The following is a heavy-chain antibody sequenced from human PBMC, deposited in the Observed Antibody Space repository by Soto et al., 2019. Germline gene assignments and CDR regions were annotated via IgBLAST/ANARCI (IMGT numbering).Heavy chain of an antibody. CDR3: ARDRRSSSSRYYYGMDV. CDR1: GYTFTSYG. V-gene: IGHV1-18*01. CDR2: ISAYNGNT. J-gene: IGHJ6*02. D-gene: IGHD6-6*01. Sequence: GASVKVSCKASGYTFTSYGISWVRQAPGQGFEWMGWISAYNGNTNYAQKLQGRVTMTTDTSTSTAYMELRSLRSDDTAVYYCARDRRSSSSRYYYGMDVWGQGTTVTISS.